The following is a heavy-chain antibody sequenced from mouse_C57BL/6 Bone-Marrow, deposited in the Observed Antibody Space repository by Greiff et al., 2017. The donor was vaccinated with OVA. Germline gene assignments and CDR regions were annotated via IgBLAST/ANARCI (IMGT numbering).Heavy chain of an antibody. CDR2: IRNKANGYTT. Sequence: EVKVVESGGGLVQPGGSLSLSCAASGFTFTDYYMSWVRQPPGKALEWLGFIRNKANGYTTEYSASVKGRFTISRDNYQSILYLQMNALRAEDSATYYCARYPLRYVYFDVWGTGTTVTVSS. J-gene: IGHJ1*03. CDR1: GFTFTDYY. D-gene: IGHD1-1*01. V-gene: IGHV7-3*01. CDR3: ARYPLRYVYFDV.